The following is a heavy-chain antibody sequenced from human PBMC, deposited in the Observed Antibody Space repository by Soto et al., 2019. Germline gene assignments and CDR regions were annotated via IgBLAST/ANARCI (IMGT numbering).Heavy chain of an antibody. D-gene: IGHD2-21*02. Sequence: EVQLVESAGGLVQRGGSLRLSCAASGFTFNYYWMHWVRQAPGQGLVWVSHIHSDGSSTTYADSVKGRFTISRDNAKNTVYLQMNSLRAEDTAVYYCARGDKGGFDLWGQGTTVTVSS. V-gene: IGHV3-74*01. CDR1: GFTFNYYW. CDR2: IHSDGSST. J-gene: IGHJ3*01. CDR3: ARGDKGGFDL.